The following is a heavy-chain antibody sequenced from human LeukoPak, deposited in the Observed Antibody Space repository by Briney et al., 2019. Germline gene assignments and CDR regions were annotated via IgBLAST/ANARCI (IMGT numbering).Heavy chain of an antibody. D-gene: IGHD3-9*01. CDR3: ARAYYDILTGYDH. Sequence: ASVKVSCKASGYTFTGYYMHWVRQAPGQGLEWMGWINPNSGGTNYAQKFQGRVTMTRDTSISTAYMELSRLRSDDTAVYYCARAYYDILTGYDHWGQGTLVTVSS. CDR1: GYTFTGYY. V-gene: IGHV1-2*02. CDR2: INPNSGGT. J-gene: IGHJ4*02.